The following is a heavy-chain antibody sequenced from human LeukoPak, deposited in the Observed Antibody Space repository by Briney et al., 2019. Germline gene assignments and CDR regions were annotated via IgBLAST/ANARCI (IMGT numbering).Heavy chain of an antibody. J-gene: IGHJ6*02. CDR1: GFTYSSHA. CDR3: AKAGAGTKDCSSISCQDYYYYFFGMDV. D-gene: IGHD2-2*01. CDR2: ISGSGGST. V-gene: IGHV3-23*01. Sequence: SLRLSCAASGFTYSSHAMSCVRQAPGKGLEWVSGISGSGGSTYYADSVKGRFTISRDNTKNTLYLQIHGLRAEDTAVYYCAKAGAGTKDCSSISCQDYYYYFFGMDVWGQGTTVTVSS.